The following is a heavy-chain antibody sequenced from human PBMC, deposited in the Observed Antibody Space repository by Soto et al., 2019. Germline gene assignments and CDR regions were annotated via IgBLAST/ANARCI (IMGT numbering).Heavy chain of an antibody. CDR2: IYHSGST. Sequence: PSEALSRTCAVSGGSISSGGYSWSWIRQPPGKGLEWIGYIYHSGSTYYNPSLKSRVTISVDRSKNQFSLKLSSVTAADTAVYYCARASTYYYDSSGYSPYNWFDPWGQGTLVTVSS. V-gene: IGHV4-30-2*01. CDR1: GGSISSGGYS. D-gene: IGHD3-22*01. CDR3: ARASTYYYDSSGYSPYNWFDP. J-gene: IGHJ5*02.